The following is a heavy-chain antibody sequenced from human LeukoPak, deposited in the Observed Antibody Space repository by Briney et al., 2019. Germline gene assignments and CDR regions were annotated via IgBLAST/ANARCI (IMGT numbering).Heavy chain of an antibody. D-gene: IGHD3-22*01. CDR1: GFTFSSYT. CDR3: ARAYDSSERYAFDI. V-gene: IGHV3-30*04. J-gene: IGHJ3*02. CDR2: ISYDESYK. Sequence: GRSLRLSCAASGFTFSSYTMYWVRQAPGKGLEWVAVISYDESYKFYADSVKGRFTISRDNSKNTLYLQMNSLRAEDTAVYYCARAYDSSERYAFDIWGQGTMVTVSS.